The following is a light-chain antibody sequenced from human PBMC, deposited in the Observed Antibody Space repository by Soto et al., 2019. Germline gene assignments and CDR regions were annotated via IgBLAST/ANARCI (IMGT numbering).Light chain of an antibody. V-gene: IGLV2-14*01. CDR2: DVS. CDR3: ISYTSSSTPVV. J-gene: IGLJ2*01. CDR1: SSDVGGYNY. Sequence: QSALTQPASVSGSPGQSITISCTGTSSDVGGYNYVSWYQQHPGKAPKLMIYDVSNRPSGVSNRFSGSKSGNTASLTISGLQAEDEADYYCISYTSSSTPVVFGGGTKVTV.